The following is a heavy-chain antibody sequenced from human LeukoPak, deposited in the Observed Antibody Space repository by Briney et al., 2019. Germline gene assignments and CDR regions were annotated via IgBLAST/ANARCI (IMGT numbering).Heavy chain of an antibody. CDR3: ARTPPKPYSSGWYDDAFDI. Sequence: SETLSLTCTVSGGSISSSSYYWGWIRQPPGKGLEWIGSIYYSGSTYYNPSLKSRVTISVDTSKNQFSLKLSSVTAADTAVYYCARTPPKPYSSGWYDDAFDIWGQGTMVTVSS. D-gene: IGHD6-19*01. CDR2: IYYSGST. J-gene: IGHJ3*02. CDR1: GGSISSSSYY. V-gene: IGHV4-39*07.